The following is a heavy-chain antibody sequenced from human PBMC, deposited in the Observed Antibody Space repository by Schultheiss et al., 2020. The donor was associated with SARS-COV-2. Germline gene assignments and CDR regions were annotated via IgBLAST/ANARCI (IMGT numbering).Heavy chain of an antibody. CDR3: ARDLSRNYPYCAMDV. Sequence: SETLSLTCAVYGESFSGYYWSWIRQPPGKGLEWIGHTSYSGSTDYNPSLKSRVTISVDTSKNQFSLKLSSVTAADTAVYYCARDLSRNYPYCAMDVWGQGTTVTVSS. CDR1: GESFSGYY. J-gene: IGHJ6*02. D-gene: IGHD1-7*01. V-gene: IGHV4-59*01. CDR2: TSYSGST.